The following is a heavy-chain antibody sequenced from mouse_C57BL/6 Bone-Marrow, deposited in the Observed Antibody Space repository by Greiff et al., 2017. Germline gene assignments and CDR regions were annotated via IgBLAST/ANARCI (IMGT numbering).Heavy chain of an antibody. J-gene: IGHJ1*03. D-gene: IGHD1-1*01. Sequence: QLQQPGAELVMPGASVKLSCKASGYTFTSYWMHWVKQRPGQGLEWIGEIDPSDSYTNYNQKFKGKSTLTVDKSSSTAYMQLSSLTSEDSAVYYCAREGVVATDWYFDVWGTGTTVTVSS. CDR1: GYTFTSYW. CDR3: AREGVVATDWYFDV. V-gene: IGHV1-69*01. CDR2: IDPSDSYT.